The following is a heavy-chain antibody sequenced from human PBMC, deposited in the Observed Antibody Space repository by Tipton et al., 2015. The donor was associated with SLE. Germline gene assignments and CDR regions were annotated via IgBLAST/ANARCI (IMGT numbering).Heavy chain of an antibody. V-gene: IGHV1-46*01. CDR2: INPSGGST. CDR1: GYTFTSYY. J-gene: IGHJ4*02. CDR3: ARGAPQYYDFWSGPFDY. Sequence: QVQLVQSGAEVKKPGASVKVSCKASGYTFTSYYMHWVRQAPGQGLEWMGIINPSGGSTSYAQKFQGRVTMTRDTSTSTVYMELSSLRSEDTAVYYCARGAPQYYDFWSGPFDYWGQGTLVTVSS. D-gene: IGHD3-3*01.